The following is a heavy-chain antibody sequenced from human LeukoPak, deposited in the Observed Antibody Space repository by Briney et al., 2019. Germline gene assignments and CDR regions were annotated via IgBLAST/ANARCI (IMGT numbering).Heavy chain of an antibody. V-gene: IGHV3-30-3*01. CDR1: GFTFSSYA. J-gene: IGHJ4*02. Sequence: GRSLRLSCAASGFTFSSYAMHWVRQAPGKGLEWVAVISYDGSNKYYADSVKGRFTISRDNSKNTLYLQMNSLRAEDTAVYYCAKEGASNFDFDYWGQGTLVTVSS. D-gene: IGHD4-11*01. CDR3: AKEGASNFDFDY. CDR2: ISYDGSNK.